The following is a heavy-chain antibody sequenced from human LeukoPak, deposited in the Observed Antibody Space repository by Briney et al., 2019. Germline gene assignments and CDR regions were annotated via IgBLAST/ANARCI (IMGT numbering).Heavy chain of an antibody. V-gene: IGHV4-30-4*01. CDR3: ARIRYSGYYFDY. J-gene: IGHJ4*02. Sequence: SETLSLTCTVSGGSISSGDYYWSWIRQPPGKGLEWIGYIYYSGSTCYNPSLKSRVTISVDTSKNQFSLKLSSVTAADTAVYYCARIRYSGYYFDYWGQGTLVTVSS. CDR2: IYYSGST. CDR1: GGSISSGDYY. D-gene: IGHD1-26*01.